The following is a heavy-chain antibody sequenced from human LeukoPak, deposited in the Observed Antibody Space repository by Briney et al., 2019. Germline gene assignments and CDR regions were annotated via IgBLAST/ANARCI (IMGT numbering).Heavy chain of an antibody. CDR3: AKSQEVTETYYNYYMDV. V-gene: IGHV3-23*01. J-gene: IGHJ6*03. CDR2: ISGSGGST. Sequence: GGSLRLSCAASGFTFSSYGMSWVRQAPGKGLEGVSGISGSGGSTYYADSVKGRFTISRDNSKNTLYLQLSSLRADDTAVYYCAKSQEVTETYYNYYMDVWGQGTTVTISS. CDR1: GFTFSSYG. D-gene: IGHD5-18*01.